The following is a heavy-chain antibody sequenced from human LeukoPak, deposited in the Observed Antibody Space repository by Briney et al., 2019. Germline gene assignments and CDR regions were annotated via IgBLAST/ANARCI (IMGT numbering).Heavy chain of an antibody. CDR3: GGDRSAYRLLIY. CDR1: RLPPTTDW. J-gene: IGHJ4*02. V-gene: IGHV3-74*01. CDR2: INSDGSTT. D-gene: IGHD3-9*01. Sequence: PGGSLRLSCVASRLPPTTDWMYWVGQAPGKGLVWVARINSDGSTTTYADSVKGRFTTSRDNAKNTLYLQMSRLRAEDMGVYYFGGDRSAYRLLIYCGQGTLVSVSS.